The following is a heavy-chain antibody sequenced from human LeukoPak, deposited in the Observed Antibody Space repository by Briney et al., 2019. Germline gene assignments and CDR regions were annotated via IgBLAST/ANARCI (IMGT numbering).Heavy chain of an antibody. CDR3: ARQGDGGYSYGNFDS. CDR1: GGSISSSVYY. J-gene: IGHJ4*02. V-gene: IGHV4-39*01. CDR2: IYYTGAT. Sequence: SETLSLTCTVSGGSISSSVYYWGWIRQPPGKGLEWIGSIYYTGATYYSPSLKSRLTISLDTSEIHFSLKLSSVTAADTAVYYCARQGDGGYSYGNFDSWGQGTLVAVSS. D-gene: IGHD5-18*01.